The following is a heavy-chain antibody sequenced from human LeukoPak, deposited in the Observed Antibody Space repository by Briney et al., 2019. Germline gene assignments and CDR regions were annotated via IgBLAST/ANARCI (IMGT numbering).Heavy chain of an antibody. CDR3: ARRGIAAAGTYYYYYMDV. CDR2: IYYSGST. J-gene: IGHJ6*03. CDR1: GGSISSSSYY. D-gene: IGHD6-13*01. V-gene: IGHV4-39*01. Sequence: SETLSLTCTVSGGSISSSSYYWGWIRQPPGKGLEGIGSIYYSGSTYYNPSLKSRVTISVDTSKNQFSLKLSSVTAADTAVYYCARRGIAAAGTYYYYYMDVWGKGTTVTISS.